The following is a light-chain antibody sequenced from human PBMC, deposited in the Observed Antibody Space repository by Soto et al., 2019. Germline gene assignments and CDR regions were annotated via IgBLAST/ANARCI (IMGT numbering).Light chain of an antibody. Sequence: QSVLAQPASVSGSPGQSITISCTGSSSDVARYNYVSWFQQHPGKAPKLLIYDVSNWPSGVSDRFSGSKSGNTASLTISGLQAEDEEDYYCSSFTTSSTFVFGTGTKVTVL. J-gene: IGLJ1*01. CDR1: SSDVARYNY. CDR3: SSFTTSSTFV. CDR2: DVS. V-gene: IGLV2-14*01.